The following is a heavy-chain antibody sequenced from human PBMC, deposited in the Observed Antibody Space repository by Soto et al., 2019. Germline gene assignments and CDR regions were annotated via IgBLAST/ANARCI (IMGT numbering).Heavy chain of an antibody. Sequence: GGSLRLSCAASGFTFTRYSMNWVRQAPGKGLEWVSSISSTTNYIYYGDSMKGRFTISRDNAKNSLYPEMNSLRAEDTAVYYCARGSEDLTSNFDYWGQGTLVTVSS. J-gene: IGHJ4*02. CDR2: ISSTTNYI. CDR1: GFTFTRYS. V-gene: IGHV3-21*06. CDR3: ARGSEDLTSNFDY.